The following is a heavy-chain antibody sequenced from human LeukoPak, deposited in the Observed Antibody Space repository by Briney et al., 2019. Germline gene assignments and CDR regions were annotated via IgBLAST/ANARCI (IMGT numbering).Heavy chain of an antibody. J-gene: IGHJ4*02. V-gene: IGHV1-58*01. CDR1: GFTFTSSA. Sequence: SVKVSCKAPGFTFTSSAVQWVRQARGQRLEWIGWIVVGSGNTNYAQKFQERVTITRDMSTSTAYMELSGLRSEDTAVYYCAAAYYDFWSGYPPFDYWGQGTLVTVSS. CDR2: IVVGSGNT. D-gene: IGHD3-3*01. CDR3: AAAYYDFWSGYPPFDY.